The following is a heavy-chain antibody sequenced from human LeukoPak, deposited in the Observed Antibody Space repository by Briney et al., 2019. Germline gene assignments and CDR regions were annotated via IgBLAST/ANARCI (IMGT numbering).Heavy chain of an antibody. D-gene: IGHD5-24*01. CDR2: TRNKANSFTT. V-gene: IGHV3-72*01. Sequence: PGGCLRLSCAASGFILNDHYMDWVRQAPGKGLEWVGRTRNKANSFTTEYAASVRGRFTISRDESKNLLYLQVNSLKAEDTAVYYCARGDDYNRRSFDYWGQGTLVTVSS. J-gene: IGHJ4*02. CDR1: GFILNDHY. CDR3: ARGDDYNRRSFDY.